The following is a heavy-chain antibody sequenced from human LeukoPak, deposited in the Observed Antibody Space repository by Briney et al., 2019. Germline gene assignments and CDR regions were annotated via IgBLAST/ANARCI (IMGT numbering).Heavy chain of an antibody. CDR1: GGTFTSYA. V-gene: IGHV1-69*06. J-gene: IGHJ4*02. CDR2: IIPIIGTT. D-gene: IGHD3-10*01. CDR3: ATAGDVSGREWFDY. Sequence: GSSVKVSCKASGGTFTSYAINWVRQAPGQGLEWMGGIIPIIGTTNYAQKFQGRVTITADKSTSTAYMELSSLRSEDTTVYYCATAGDVSGREWFDYWGQGTLVTVSS.